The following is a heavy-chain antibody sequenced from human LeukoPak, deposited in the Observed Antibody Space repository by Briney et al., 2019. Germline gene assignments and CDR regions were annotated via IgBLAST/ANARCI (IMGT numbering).Heavy chain of an antibody. CDR2: INAGNGNT. J-gene: IGHJ4*02. V-gene: IGHV1-3*03. Sequence: GSVKVSCKASGYTFTSRDMHWVRQAPGQRLEWMGWINAGNGNTEYAQEFQGRVTITRDTSASTVYMELSSLSSEDMAVYYCTLYNYWGQGTLVTVSS. D-gene: IGHD2-2*02. CDR1: GYTFTSRD. CDR3: TLYNY.